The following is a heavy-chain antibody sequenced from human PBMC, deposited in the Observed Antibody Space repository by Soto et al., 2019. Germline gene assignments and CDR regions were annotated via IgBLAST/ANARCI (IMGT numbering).Heavy chain of an antibody. CDR1: GFSLTTTSMG. J-gene: IGHJ4*02. CDR3: AHAGDYDLLSFDH. V-gene: IGHV2-5*02. Sequence: QITLKESGPPLVKPAQPLTLTCAFSGFSLTTTSMGVAWIRQPPGKALEWLALIYWDDDQRYSPSLKDRLTISNETSRSRVVLTISNMNPEDTGTYFCAHAGDYDLLSFDHWGPGTLVTVSS. D-gene: IGHD4-17*01. CDR2: IYWDDDQ.